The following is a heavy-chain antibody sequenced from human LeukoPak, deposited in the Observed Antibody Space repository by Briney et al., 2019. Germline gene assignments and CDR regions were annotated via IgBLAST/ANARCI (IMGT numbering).Heavy chain of an antibody. V-gene: IGHV3-21*01. CDR3: AKIGGVYYYGMDG. CDR2: ISSSSSYI. Sequence: GGSLRLSCAASGFTFSSYSMNWVRQAPGKGLEWVSSISSSSSYIYYADSVKGRFTISRDNAKNSLYLQMNSLRAEDTAVYYCAKIGGVYYYGMDGWGQGTTVTVSS. J-gene: IGHJ6*02. CDR1: GFTFSSYS.